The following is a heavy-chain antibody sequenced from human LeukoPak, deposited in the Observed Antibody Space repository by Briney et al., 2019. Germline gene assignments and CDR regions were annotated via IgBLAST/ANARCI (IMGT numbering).Heavy chain of an antibody. Sequence: SETLSLTCTVSGGSISSGSYYWSWIRQPAGKGLEWIGRIYTSGSTNYNPSLKSRVTISVDKSKNQFSLKLSSVTAADTAVYYCARRDPRISGTDYWGQGTLVTVSS. J-gene: IGHJ4*02. CDR1: GGSISSGSYY. CDR2: IYTSGST. V-gene: IGHV4-61*02. CDR3: ARRDPRISGTDY. D-gene: IGHD2/OR15-2a*01.